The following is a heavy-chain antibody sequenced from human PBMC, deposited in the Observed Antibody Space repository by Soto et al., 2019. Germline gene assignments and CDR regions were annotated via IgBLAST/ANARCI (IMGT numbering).Heavy chain of an antibody. V-gene: IGHV2-26*01. CDR2: IFSNDEK. J-gene: IGHJ6*02. CDR3: ARISGTVTTCSYYYYGMDV. Sequence: QVTLKESGPVLVKPTETLTLTCTVSGFSLSNARMGVSWIRQPPGKALEWLAHIFSNDEKSYSTSLKSRLTIPKYTPKSQVVLTMTTRDPVDTATYSCARISGTVTTCSYYYYGMDVWCQGTTVTVSS. CDR1: GFSLSNARMG. D-gene: IGHD4-17*01.